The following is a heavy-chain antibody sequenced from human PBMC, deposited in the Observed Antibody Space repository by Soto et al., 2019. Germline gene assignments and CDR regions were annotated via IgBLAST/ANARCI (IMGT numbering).Heavy chain of an antibody. CDR2: ISGSGGST. CDR3: AKGDYYDSSGYYET. CDR1: GFTFSSYA. D-gene: IGHD3-22*01. V-gene: IGHV3-23*01. Sequence: PGGSLRLSCAASGFTFSSYAMSWVRQAPGKGLEWVSAISGSGGSTYYADSVKGRFTISRDNSKNTLYLQMNSLRAEDTAVYYCAKGDYYDSSGYYETWGQGTLVTVSS. J-gene: IGHJ5*02.